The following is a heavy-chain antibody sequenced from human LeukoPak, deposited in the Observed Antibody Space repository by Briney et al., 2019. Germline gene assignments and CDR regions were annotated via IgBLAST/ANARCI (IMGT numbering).Heavy chain of an antibody. CDR1: GYSFTSYW. CDR3: ARSSSSWWSAFDI. J-gene: IGHJ3*02. Sequence: GESLKISCKGSGYSFTSYWIGWVRQMPGKGLEWMGIIYPGDSDTRYSPSFQGQVTISADKSITTAYLQWSSLKASDTAIYYCARSSSSWWSAFDIWGQGTMVTVSS. D-gene: IGHD6-13*01. V-gene: IGHV5-51*01. CDR2: IYPGDSDT.